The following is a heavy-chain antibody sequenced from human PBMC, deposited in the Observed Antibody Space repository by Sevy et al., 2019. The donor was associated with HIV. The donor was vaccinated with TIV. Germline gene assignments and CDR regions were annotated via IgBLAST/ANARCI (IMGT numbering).Heavy chain of an antibody. CDR3: ARGVTTVTPFDY. Sequence: GGSLRLSCTASGFTFSDYWMSWVRQAPGKGLEWVANIRQDGSDKHYVDSLKGRFTTTRDNAKNSLYLQMNSLRAGDTAVYYCARGVTTVTPFDYWGQGTLVTVSS. V-gene: IGHV3-7*01. D-gene: IGHD4-17*01. J-gene: IGHJ4*02. CDR2: IRQDGSDK. CDR1: GFTFSDYW.